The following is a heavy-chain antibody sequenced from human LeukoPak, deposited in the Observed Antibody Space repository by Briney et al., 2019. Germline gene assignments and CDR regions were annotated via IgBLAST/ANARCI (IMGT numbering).Heavy chain of an antibody. J-gene: IGHJ5*02. CDR2: INHSGST. D-gene: IGHD4-17*01. CDR3: ARRDYGDYVGYNWFDP. V-gene: IGHV4-34*01. Sequence: PSETLSLTCAVYGGSFSGYYWSWIRQPPGKGLEWIGEINHSGSTNYNPSLKSRVTISVDTSKNQFSLKLSSVTAADTAVYYCARRDYGDYVGYNWFDPWGQGTLVTVSS. CDR1: GGSFSGYY.